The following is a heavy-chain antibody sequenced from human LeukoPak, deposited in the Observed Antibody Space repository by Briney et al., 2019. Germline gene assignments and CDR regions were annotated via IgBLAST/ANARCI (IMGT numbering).Heavy chain of an antibody. CDR1: GGSFSGYY. CDR2: INHSGST. V-gene: IGHV4-34*01. Sequence: SETLSLTCAVYGGSFSGYYWSWIRQPPGKGLEWIGEINHSGSTNYNPSLKSRVTISVDTSKNQFSLKLSSVTAADTAVYYCASTGLGYYGSGSYYELDYWGQGTLVTVSS. J-gene: IGHJ4*02. D-gene: IGHD3-10*01. CDR3: ASTGLGYYGSGSYYELDY.